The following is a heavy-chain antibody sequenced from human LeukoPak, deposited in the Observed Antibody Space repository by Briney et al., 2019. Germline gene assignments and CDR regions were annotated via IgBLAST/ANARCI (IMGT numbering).Heavy chain of an antibody. Sequence: GRSLRLSCAASGFTFSSYGMHWVRQAPGKGLEWVAAIWYDGSNKYYADSVKGRFTISRDNSKNTLYLQMNSLRAEDTAVYYCARGGGYSHFDYWGQGTLVTVSS. CDR2: IWYDGSNK. CDR3: ARGGGYSHFDY. V-gene: IGHV3-33*01. D-gene: IGHD5-12*01. J-gene: IGHJ4*02. CDR1: GFTFSSYG.